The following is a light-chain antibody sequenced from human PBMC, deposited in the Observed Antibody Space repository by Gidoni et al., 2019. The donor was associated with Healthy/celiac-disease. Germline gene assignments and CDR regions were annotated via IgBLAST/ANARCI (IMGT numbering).Light chain of an antibody. CDR3: QQYNSYSET. CDR1: QSISSW. CDR2: KAS. Sequence: IQMTQSPSTLSASVGDRVTITCRASQSISSWLAWYQQKPGKAPTLLIYKASSLESGVPSRFSGSGSGTEFTLTISSLQPDDFATYYCQQYNSYSETFGQGTKVEIK. J-gene: IGKJ1*01. V-gene: IGKV1-5*03.